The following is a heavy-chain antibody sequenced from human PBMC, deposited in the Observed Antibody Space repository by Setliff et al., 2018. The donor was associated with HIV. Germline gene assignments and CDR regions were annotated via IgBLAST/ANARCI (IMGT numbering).Heavy chain of an antibody. D-gene: IGHD3-16*01. CDR3: AKRTFGSGRLDP. Sequence: PSETLSLTCTVSGGSIRSFFWSWIRQPPGKGLEWIGHIYTSGSTNYNPSLKSRVTISVDTSKNQFSLKLSSVTAADTAVYYCAKRTFGSGRLDPWGQGTLVTVSS. CDR2: IYTSGST. J-gene: IGHJ5*02. CDR1: GGSIRSFF. V-gene: IGHV4-4*08.